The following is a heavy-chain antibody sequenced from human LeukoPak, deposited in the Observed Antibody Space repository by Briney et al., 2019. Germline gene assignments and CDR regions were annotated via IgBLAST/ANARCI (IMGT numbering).Heavy chain of an antibody. CDR3: ARDYYDFWSGYYLNLNYYYYGRDV. J-gene: IGHJ6*02. D-gene: IGHD3-3*01. CDR1: GFTFSSYS. CDR2: ISSSSSYI. V-gene: IGHV3-21*01. Sequence: GGSLRLSCAASGFTFSSYSMNWVRQAPGKGLEWVSSISSSSSYIYYADSVKGRFTIPRDNAKNSLYLQMNSLRAEDTAVYYCARDYYDFWSGYYLNLNYYYYGRDVWGQGTTVTVSS.